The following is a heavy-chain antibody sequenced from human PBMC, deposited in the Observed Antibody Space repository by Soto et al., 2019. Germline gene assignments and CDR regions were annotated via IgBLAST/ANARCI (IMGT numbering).Heavy chain of an antibody. J-gene: IGHJ4*02. CDR1: GFTFSRYW. CDR3: ASSLL. CDR2: IKEDGSEI. Sequence: EVQMVESGGGLVQPGGSLRLSCAASGFTFSRYWMYWVRQAPGKWLEWVANIKEDGSEINYVDSVKGRFTISRDNAKNSLYLQMNSLRVEDTAVYYCASSLLRGQGTLVTVSS. V-gene: IGHV3-7*01.